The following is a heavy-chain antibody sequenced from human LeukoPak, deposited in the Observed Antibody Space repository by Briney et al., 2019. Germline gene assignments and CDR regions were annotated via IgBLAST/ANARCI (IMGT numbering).Heavy chain of an antibody. CDR2: INPSGGRT. D-gene: IGHD4-23*01. CDR3: ARSTVVTTCYDY. Sequence: ASVKVSCKASGYTFTSYYMHWVRQAPGHGLEWMGIINPSGGRTSYAQKFQGRVTMTRDTSISTAYMELSRLRSDDTAVYYCARSTVVTTCYDYWGQGTLVTVSS. V-gene: IGHV1-46*01. J-gene: IGHJ4*02. CDR1: GYTFTSYY.